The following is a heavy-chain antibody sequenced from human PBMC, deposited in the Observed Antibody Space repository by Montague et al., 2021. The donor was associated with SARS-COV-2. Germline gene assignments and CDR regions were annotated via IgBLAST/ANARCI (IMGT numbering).Heavy chain of an antibody. CDR3: ARVGDGVVPSRILGVGPYYSYYYMDV. J-gene: IGHJ6*03. CDR2: IHHGGST. V-gene: IGHV4-34*01. D-gene: IGHD3-10*01. Sequence: SETLSLTCAVHGGSFSTYSWNWIRQPPGKGLEWIGEIHHGGSTNYNPSLKSQVTISADTSKDQFSLKLTSVAAADTAVYYCARVGDGVVPSRILGVGPYYSYYYMDVWGKGTTVTVSS. CDR1: GGSFSTYS.